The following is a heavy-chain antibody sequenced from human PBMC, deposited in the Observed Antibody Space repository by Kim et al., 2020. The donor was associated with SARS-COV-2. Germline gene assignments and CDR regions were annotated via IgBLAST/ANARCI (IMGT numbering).Heavy chain of an antibody. D-gene: IGHD3-9*01. J-gene: IGHJ4*02. Sequence: GGSLRLSCAASGFTFSSYSMNWVRQAPGKGLEWVSSISSSSSYIYYADSVKGRFTISRDNAKNSLYLQMNSLRAEDTAVYYCARASTYYDILTGYWGSSGPYYFDYWGQGTLVTVSS. CDR1: GFTFSSYS. CDR3: ARASTYYDILTGYWGSSGPYYFDY. CDR2: ISSSSSYI. V-gene: IGHV3-21*01.